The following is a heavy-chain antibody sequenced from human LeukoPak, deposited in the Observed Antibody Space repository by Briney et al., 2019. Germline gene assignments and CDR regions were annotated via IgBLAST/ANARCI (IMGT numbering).Heavy chain of an antibody. CDR3: ARGIGEAYYYYYMDV. D-gene: IGHD2-15*01. CDR1: GGTFSSYA. CDR2: IIPIFGTA. V-gene: IGHV1-69*13. J-gene: IGHJ6*03. Sequence: SVKVSCKASGGTFSSYAISWVRQAPGQGLEWMGGIIPIFGTANYAQKFQGRVTITADESTSTAYMELSSLRSEDTAVYYCARGIGEAYYYYYMDVWGKGTTVTVSS.